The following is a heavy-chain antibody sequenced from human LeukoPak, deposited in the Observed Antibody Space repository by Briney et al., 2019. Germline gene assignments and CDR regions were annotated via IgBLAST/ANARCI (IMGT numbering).Heavy chain of an antibody. CDR1: GGSFSGYY. CDR2: INHSGST. D-gene: IGHD2-2*01. Sequence: PSETLSLTCAVYGGSFSGYYWSWIRQPPGKGLEWIGEINHSGSTNYNPSLKSRVTISVDTSKNQFSLKLSSVTAADTAVYYCARLKCGSSTSCYRWGQGTLVTVSS. CDR3: ARLKCGSSTSCYR. J-gene: IGHJ4*02. V-gene: IGHV4-34*01.